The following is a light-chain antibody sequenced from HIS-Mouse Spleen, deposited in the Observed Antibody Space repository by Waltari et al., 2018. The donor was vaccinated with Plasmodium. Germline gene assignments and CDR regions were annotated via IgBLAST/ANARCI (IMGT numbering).Light chain of an antibody. J-gene: IGKJ1*01. V-gene: IGKV1-39*01. CDR3: QQSYSTWT. CDR1: QSISSY. Sequence: DIQMTQSPSSLSASVGDRVTITCRASQSISSYLNWYQQKPGKAPKLLIYAASSLQSGVPSRFSCSGSGTDFTLTISKQQPEDLATYYCQQSYSTWTFGQGTKVEIK. CDR2: AAS.